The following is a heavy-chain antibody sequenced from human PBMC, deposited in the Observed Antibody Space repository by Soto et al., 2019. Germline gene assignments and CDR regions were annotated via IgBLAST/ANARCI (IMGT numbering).Heavy chain of an antibody. CDR3: ARDDGQWLNWFDP. V-gene: IGHV3-48*01. D-gene: IGHD6-19*01. Sequence: EVQLVESGGGLVQPGGSLRLSCAASGFTFSSYSMNWVRQAPGKGLEWVSYISSSSSTIYYADSVKGRFTISRDNAKNSLYLQMNSLRAEDTAVYYCARDDGQWLNWFDPWGQGTLVTVSS. J-gene: IGHJ5*02. CDR1: GFTFSSYS. CDR2: ISSSSSTI.